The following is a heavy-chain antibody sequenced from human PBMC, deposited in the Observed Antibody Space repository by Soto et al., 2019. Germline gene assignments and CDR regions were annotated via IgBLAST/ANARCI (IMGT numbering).Heavy chain of an antibody. V-gene: IGHV1-69*12. J-gene: IGHJ2*01. CDR3: AQTLGLAVAGPGRFDL. CDR2: ITPMFGTA. Sequence: QVQLVQSGAEVKKYGSSVKVSCKASGGTFSRNAISWVRQAPGQGLEWMGGITPMFGTANYAQRFQGRVTITADESTSTAYMQLSSLRSDATAVYYCAQTLGLAVAGPGRFDLWGRGTLVTVSS. CDR1: GGTFSRNA. D-gene: IGHD6-19*01.